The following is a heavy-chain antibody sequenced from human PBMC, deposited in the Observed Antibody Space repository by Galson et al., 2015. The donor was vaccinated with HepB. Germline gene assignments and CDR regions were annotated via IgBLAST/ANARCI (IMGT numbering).Heavy chain of an antibody. CDR3: ARGFEGVTEGSY. D-gene: IGHD2-21*02. CDR2: INPNSGGT. Sequence: SVKVSCKASGYTFTGYYMHWVRQAPGQGLEWMGWINPNSGGTNYAQKFQGGVTMTRDTSISTAYMELSRLRSDDTAVYYCARGFEGVTEGSYWGQGTLVTVSS. J-gene: IGHJ4*02. V-gene: IGHV1-2*02. CDR1: GYTFTGYY.